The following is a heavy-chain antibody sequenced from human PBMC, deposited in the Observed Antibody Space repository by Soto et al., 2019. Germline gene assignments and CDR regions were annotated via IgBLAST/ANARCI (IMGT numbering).Heavy chain of an antibody. CDR1: GFTFSSYA. V-gene: IGHV3-23*01. Sequence: EVQLLESGGGLVQPGGSLRLSCAASGFTFSSYAMSWVRQAPGKGLEWGSAISGSGGSTYYADSVKGRFTISRDNSKNTLYLQMNSLRAADTAVYYCAKDPRRGYSYGYYYYGRDVWGQGTTVNVSS. J-gene: IGHJ6*02. D-gene: IGHD5-18*01. CDR3: AKDPRRGYSYGYYYYGRDV. CDR2: ISGSGGST.